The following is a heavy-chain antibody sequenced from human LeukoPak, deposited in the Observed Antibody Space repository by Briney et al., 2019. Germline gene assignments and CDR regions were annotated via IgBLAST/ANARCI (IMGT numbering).Heavy chain of an antibody. V-gene: IGHV4-59*08. J-gene: IGHJ4*02. CDR3: ARSHWNPFFDY. CDR1: GGSISIYY. Sequence: NPSETLSLTCTVSGGSISIYYCSWIRQPPGKGLEWIGYIYYSGSTNYNPSLKSRVTISVDTSKNQFSLKLSSVTAADTAVYYCARSHWNPFFDYWGQGTLVTVSS. CDR2: IYYSGST. D-gene: IGHD1-1*01.